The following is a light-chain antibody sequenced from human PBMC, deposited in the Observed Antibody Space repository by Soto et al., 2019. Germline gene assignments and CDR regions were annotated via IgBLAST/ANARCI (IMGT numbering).Light chain of an antibody. CDR3: QHYGSLVLT. Sequence: EIVLTQSPGTLSLSPGERATLSCRASQSVSSSYLAWYQQKPGQAPRLLIYGASSRATGSPDRFSGSGSGTDFTLTISRLEPEDFAVYYCQHYGSLVLTCGGGTKVEIK. CDR2: GAS. V-gene: IGKV3-20*01. J-gene: IGKJ4*01. CDR1: QSVSSSY.